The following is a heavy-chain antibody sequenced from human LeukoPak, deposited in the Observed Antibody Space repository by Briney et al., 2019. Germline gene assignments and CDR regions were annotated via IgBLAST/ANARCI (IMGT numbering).Heavy chain of an antibody. CDR1: GYPFTAFS. CDR2: INPGIFTT. Sequence: ASVKLSCKASGYPFTAFSLHWMRQPPGQGPEWMAIINPGIFTTTYSQKFRDRVTVTSDPSTATVYMDLRSLRLEDTAVYFCARVGVPAASYYMDVWGKGTTVTVSS. CDR3: ARVGVPAASYYMDV. V-gene: IGHV1-46*01. D-gene: IGHD2-2*01. J-gene: IGHJ6*03.